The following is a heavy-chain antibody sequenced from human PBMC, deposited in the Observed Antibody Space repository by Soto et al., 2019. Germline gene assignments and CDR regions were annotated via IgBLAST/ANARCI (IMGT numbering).Heavy chain of an antibody. CDR3: ARAHYTYSSSWYQFGY. CDR1: GFTFSSYA. D-gene: IGHD6-13*01. V-gene: IGHV3-30-3*01. J-gene: IGHJ4*02. Sequence: GALRLSCAASGFTFSSYAMHWVRQAPGKGLEWVAVISYDGSNKYYADSVKGRFTISRDNSKNTLYLQMNSLRAEDTAVYYCARAHYTYSSSWYQFGYWGQGTLVTVSS. CDR2: ISYDGSNK.